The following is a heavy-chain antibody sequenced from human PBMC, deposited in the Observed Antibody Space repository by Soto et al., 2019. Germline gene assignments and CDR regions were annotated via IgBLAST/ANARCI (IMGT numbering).Heavy chain of an antibody. Sequence: GGSLRLSCEASGFTLNNYAMSWVRQAPGKGLEWVSYISSSSSTIYYADSVKGRFTISRDNAKNTLYLQMNSLRDEDTAVYYCARDISYGSGSYPIAFDYWGQGTLVTVSS. V-gene: IGHV3-48*02. D-gene: IGHD3-10*01. J-gene: IGHJ4*02. CDR1: GFTLNNYA. CDR2: ISSSSSTI. CDR3: ARDISYGSGSYPIAFDY.